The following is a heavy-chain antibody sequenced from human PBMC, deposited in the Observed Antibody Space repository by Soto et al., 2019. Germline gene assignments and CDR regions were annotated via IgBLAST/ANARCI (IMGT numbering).Heavy chain of an antibody. CDR2: INHSGST. D-gene: IGHD5-12*01. CDR1: GGSFSGYY. V-gene: IGHV4-34*01. Sequence: SETLSLTCAVYGGSFSGYYWSWIRQPPGKXLEWIGEINHSGSTNYNPSLKSRVTISVDTSKNQFSLKLSSVTAADTAVYYCARAPRVGVATIGYYYYYYGMDVWGQGTTVTVSS. CDR3: ARAPRVGVATIGYYYYYYGMDV. J-gene: IGHJ6*02.